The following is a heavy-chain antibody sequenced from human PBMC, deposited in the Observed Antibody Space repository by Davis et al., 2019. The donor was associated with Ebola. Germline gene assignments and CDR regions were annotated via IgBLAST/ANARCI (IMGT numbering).Heavy chain of an antibody. Sequence: ASVKVSCKASGYTFTGYYMHWVRQAPGQGLEWMGWINPNSGGTNYAQKFQGRVTMTRDTSISTAYMELSRLRSDDTAVYYCARADYGDYHYYYYYGMDVWGQGTTVTVSS. V-gene: IGHV1-2*02. CDR2: INPNSGGT. J-gene: IGHJ6*02. D-gene: IGHD4-17*01. CDR3: ARADYGDYHYYYYYGMDV. CDR1: GYTFTGYY.